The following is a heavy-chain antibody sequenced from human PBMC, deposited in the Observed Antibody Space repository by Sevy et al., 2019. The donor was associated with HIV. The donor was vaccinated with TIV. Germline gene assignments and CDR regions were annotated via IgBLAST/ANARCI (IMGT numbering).Heavy chain of an antibody. D-gene: IGHD3-3*01. J-gene: IGHJ6*02. CDR3: ARDKDSRFLEWATGYYYYYYGMDV. V-gene: IGHV3-21*01. CDR2: ISSSSSYI. CDR1: GFTFSSYS. Sequence: GGSLRLSCAASGFTFSSYSMNWVRQAPGKGLEWVSSISSSSSYIYYADSVKGRFTISSNNAKNSLYLQMNSLRAEDTAVYYCARDKDSRFLEWATGYYYYYYGMDVWGQGTTVTVSS.